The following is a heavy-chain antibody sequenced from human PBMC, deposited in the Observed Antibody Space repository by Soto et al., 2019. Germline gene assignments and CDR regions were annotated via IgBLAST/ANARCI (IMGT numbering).Heavy chain of an antibody. Sequence: SETLSLTCTVSGGSISNSYWSWIRQPPGKGLEWIGYIHDSGSTNYNPSLSSRVTISVDTSKNQFSLRLNSVTAADTADYYCARDAYYFDSSGAKAPYFDIWGQGTLVTVSS. CDR2: IHDSGST. CDR3: ARDAYYFDSSGAKAPYFDI. V-gene: IGHV4-59*01. J-gene: IGHJ4*02. D-gene: IGHD3-22*01. CDR1: GGSISNSY.